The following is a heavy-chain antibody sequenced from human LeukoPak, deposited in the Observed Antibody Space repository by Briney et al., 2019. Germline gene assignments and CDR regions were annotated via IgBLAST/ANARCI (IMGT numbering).Heavy chain of an antibody. V-gene: IGHV3-48*01. CDR1: GFTFSSYA. J-gene: IGHJ4*02. CDR3: ARGYYGSGSSYFDY. CDR2: ISSSSTI. D-gene: IGHD3-10*01. Sequence: PGGSLRLSCAASGFTFSSYAMSLVRQAPGKGLEWVSYISSSSTIYYADSVKGRFTISRDNAKNSLYLQMNSLRAEDTAVYYCARGYYGSGSSYFDYWGQGTLVTVSS.